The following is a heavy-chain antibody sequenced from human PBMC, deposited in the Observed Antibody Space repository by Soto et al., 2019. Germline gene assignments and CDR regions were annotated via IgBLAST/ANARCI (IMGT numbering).Heavy chain of an antibody. CDR3: ARGGEWLVRGWFDP. CDR1: GGSISSSSYY. J-gene: IGHJ5*02. Sequence: SETLSLTCTVSGGSISSSSYYWNWIRQPPGKGLEWIGFIYYSGNTYYNPSLKSRLTISVDTSKNQFSLKLSSVTAADTAVYYCARGGEWLVRGWFDPWGQGTLVTVSS. V-gene: IGHV4-30-4*01. CDR2: IYYSGNT. D-gene: IGHD6-19*01.